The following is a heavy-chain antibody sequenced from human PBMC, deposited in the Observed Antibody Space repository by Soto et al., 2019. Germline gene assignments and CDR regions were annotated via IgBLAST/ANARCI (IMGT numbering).Heavy chain of an antibody. CDR1: GFTFSSYA. CDR2: ISSSGVST. J-gene: IGHJ5*02. Sequence: EVQLLESGGGLVQPGGSLRLSCAASGFTFSSYAMSWVRQAPGKGLEWVSTISSSGVSTYYADSVKGRFTISRDNSKNTLFLQMNSLRAEVTALYYCARAAAGSRDNWFDPWGQGTLVTVSS. D-gene: IGHD6-13*01. CDR3: ARAAAGSRDNWFDP. V-gene: IGHV3-23*01.